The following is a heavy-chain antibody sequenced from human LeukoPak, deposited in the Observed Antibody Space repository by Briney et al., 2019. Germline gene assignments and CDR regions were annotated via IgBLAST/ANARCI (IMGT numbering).Heavy chain of an antibody. V-gene: IGHV3-23*01. D-gene: IGHD6-13*01. Sequence: GGSLRLSCAASGFTFSSYAMSWVRQAPGKGLEWVSAISGSDDSTYYGDSVKGRFTISRDNSKNTLYLQMNSLRAEDTAVYYCAKTRPLDSSSWSHGDYWGQGTLVTVSS. J-gene: IGHJ4*02. CDR1: GFTFSSYA. CDR2: ISGSDDST. CDR3: AKTRPLDSSSWSHGDY.